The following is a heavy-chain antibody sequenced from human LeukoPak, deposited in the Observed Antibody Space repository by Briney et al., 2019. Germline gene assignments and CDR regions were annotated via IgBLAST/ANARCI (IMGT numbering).Heavy chain of an antibody. V-gene: IGHV3-23*01. D-gene: IGHD6-13*01. Sequence: GGSLRLSCAASGFTFSSYAMSWVRQAPGKGLEWVSAISGSDDSTYYGDSVKGRFTISRDNSKNTLYLQMNSLRAEDTAVYYCAKTRPLDSSSWSHGDYWGQGTLVTVSS. J-gene: IGHJ4*02. CDR1: GFTFSSYA. CDR2: ISGSDDST. CDR3: AKTRPLDSSSWSHGDY.